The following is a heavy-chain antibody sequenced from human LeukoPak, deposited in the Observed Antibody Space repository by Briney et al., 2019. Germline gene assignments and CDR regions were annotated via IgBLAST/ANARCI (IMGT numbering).Heavy chain of an antibody. V-gene: IGHV4-59*01. D-gene: IGHD3-3*01. Sequence: SETLSLTCTVSGGSISSYYWSWIRQPPGKGLEWIGYIYYSGSTNYNPSLKSRVTISVDTSKNQFSLKLSSVTAADTAVYYCARVLRDFWSGYYTDSLSDYWGQGTLVTVSS. CDR2: IYYSGST. CDR3: ARVLRDFWSGYYTDSLSDY. J-gene: IGHJ4*02. CDR1: GGSISSYY.